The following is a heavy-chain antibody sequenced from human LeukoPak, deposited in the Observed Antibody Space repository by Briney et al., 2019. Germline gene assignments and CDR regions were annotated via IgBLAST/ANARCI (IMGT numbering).Heavy chain of an antibody. CDR3: AMSHYDVLTGF. CDR1: GGTFSSYA. J-gene: IGHJ4*02. CDR2: IIPIFGTA. Sequence: SVKVSCKASGGTFSSYAISWVRQAPGQGLEWMGGIIPIFGTANYAQKFQGRVTITAVESTSTAYMELSSLRSEDTAVYYCAMSHYDVLTGFWGQGTLVTVSS. V-gene: IGHV1-69*01. D-gene: IGHD3-9*01.